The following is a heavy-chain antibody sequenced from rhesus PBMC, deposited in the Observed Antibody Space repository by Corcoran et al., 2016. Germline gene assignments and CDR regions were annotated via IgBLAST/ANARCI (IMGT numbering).Heavy chain of an antibody. V-gene: IGHV4-173*01. J-gene: IGHJ4*01. CDR2: ISGGGGNT. D-gene: IGHD3-28*01. CDR3: ARDPDSGFYVGWFFDY. CDR1: GGSISSNY. Sequence: QLQLQESGPGLVKPSETLSLPCAVSGGSISSNYLSWFRQPPVKGREWIGLISGGGGNTHNNPSLKSRVTFSTDTSKNQISLRLSSVTAADTAVYYCARDPDSGFYVGWFFDYWGQGVLVTVSS.